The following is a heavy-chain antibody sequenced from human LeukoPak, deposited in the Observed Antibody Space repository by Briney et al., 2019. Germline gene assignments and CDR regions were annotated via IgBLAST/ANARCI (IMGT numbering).Heavy chain of an antibody. CDR2: INPNSGGT. D-gene: IGHD2-2*01. J-gene: IGHJ6*02. CDR1: GYTFTGYF. CDR3: ASTSSTSRTYYYGMDV. Sequence: ASVKVSCMASGYTFTGYFLHWVRQAPGQGLEWMGWINPNSGGTNYAQKFQGRVTMTRDTSISTAYMELSRLRSDDTAVYYCASTSSTSRTYYYGMDVWGQGTTVTVSS. V-gene: IGHV1-2*02.